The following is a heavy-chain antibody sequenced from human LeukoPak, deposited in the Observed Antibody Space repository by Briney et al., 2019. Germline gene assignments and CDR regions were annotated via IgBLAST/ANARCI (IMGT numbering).Heavy chain of an antibody. CDR3: ARDVPPSGSYYATYYYYYYMDV. V-gene: IGHV1-2*02. J-gene: IGHJ6*03. D-gene: IGHD1-26*01. CDR1: GYTFTGYY. CDR2: INPNSGGT. Sequence: ASVKVSCKASGYTFTGYYMHWVRQAPGQGLEWMGWINPNSGGTNYAQKFQGRVTMTRDTSISTAYMELSRLRSDDTAVYYCARDVPPSGSYYATYYYYYYMDVWGKGTTVTVSS.